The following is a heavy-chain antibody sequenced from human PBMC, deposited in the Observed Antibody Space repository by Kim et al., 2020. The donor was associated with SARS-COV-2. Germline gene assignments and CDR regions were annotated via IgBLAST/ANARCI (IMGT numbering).Heavy chain of an antibody. V-gene: IGHV1-8*01. CDR3: ARVRWELLRGFDY. J-gene: IGHJ4*02. D-gene: IGHD1-26*01. Sequence: YAQKFQGRVTMTRNTSISTAYMELSSLRSEDTAVYYCARVRWELLRGFDYWGQGTLVTVSS.